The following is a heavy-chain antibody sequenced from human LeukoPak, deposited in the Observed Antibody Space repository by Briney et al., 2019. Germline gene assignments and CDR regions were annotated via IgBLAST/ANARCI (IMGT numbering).Heavy chain of an antibody. CDR3: ARGVYRSGWYKGHFDL. V-gene: IGHV4-39*01. D-gene: IGHD6-19*01. J-gene: IGHJ2*01. Sequence: PSETLSLTCAVSGGSISSSSYYWGWIRQPPGKGLEWFGSVYYTGNTYYNPSLKSRVTISVDTSKNQFSLKLSSVTAADTAVYYCARGVYRSGWYKGHFDLWGRGTLVTVSS. CDR2: VYYTGNT. CDR1: GGSISSSSYY.